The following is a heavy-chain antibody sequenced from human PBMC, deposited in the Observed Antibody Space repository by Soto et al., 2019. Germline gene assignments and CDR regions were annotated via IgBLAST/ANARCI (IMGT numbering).Heavy chain of an antibody. D-gene: IGHD3-16*01. CDR3: ARDVELRRDGYNDAFDI. CDR1: GFTFSSYA. CDR2: ISYDGSNK. V-gene: IGHV3-30-3*01. J-gene: IGHJ3*02. Sequence: GGSLRLSCAASGFTFSSYAMHWVRQAPGKGLEWVAVISYDGSNKYYADSVKGRFTISRDNSKNTLYLQMNSLRAEDTAVYYCARDVELRRDGYNDAFDIWGQGTMVTVSS.